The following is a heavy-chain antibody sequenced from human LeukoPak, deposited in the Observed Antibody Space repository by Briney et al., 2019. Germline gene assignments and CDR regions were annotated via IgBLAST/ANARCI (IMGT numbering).Heavy chain of an antibody. CDR3: ARVGIYYDSSGYRAPYGMDV. CDR2: ISAYNGNT. D-gene: IGHD3-22*01. CDR1: GYTFTSYG. J-gene: IGHJ6*02. Sequence: GASVKVSCKASGYTFTSYGISWVRQAPGQGLEWMGWISAYNGNTNYAQKLQGRVTMTTDTSTSTAYMELRSLRSDDTAVYYCARVGIYYDSSGYRAPYGMDVWGQGTTVTVSS. V-gene: IGHV1-18*01.